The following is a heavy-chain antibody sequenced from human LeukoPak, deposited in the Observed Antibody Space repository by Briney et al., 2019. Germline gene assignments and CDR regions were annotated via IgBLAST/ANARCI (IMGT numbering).Heavy chain of an antibody. CDR2: IYYSGST. V-gene: IGHV4-39*01. CDR1: GESVSSGTYY. Sequence: PSETLSLTCTVSGESVSSGTYYCAWIRQPPGKGLEWIGSIYYSGSTYYNPSLKSRVTISVDTSKNQFSLRLSSVTAADTAVYYCATYRPVWGIDYWGQGTLVTVSS. D-gene: IGHD3-16*01. CDR3: ATYRPVWGIDY. J-gene: IGHJ4*02.